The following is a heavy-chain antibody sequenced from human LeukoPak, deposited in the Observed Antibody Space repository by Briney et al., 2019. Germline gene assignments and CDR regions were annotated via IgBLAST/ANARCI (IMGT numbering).Heavy chain of an antibody. J-gene: IGHJ4*02. CDR2: IWYDGSFI. D-gene: IGHD3-9*01. Sequence: PGRSLRLSCAASGFTFRNFGMHWVRQAPGKGLEWVAAIWYDGSFIYYADSVKGRFTISRDNSKNTLYLQMNSLRGEDTAVYYCARLLDTTGYYADYWGQGTLVTVSS. V-gene: IGHV3-33*08. CDR1: GFTFRNFG. CDR3: ARLLDTTGYYADY.